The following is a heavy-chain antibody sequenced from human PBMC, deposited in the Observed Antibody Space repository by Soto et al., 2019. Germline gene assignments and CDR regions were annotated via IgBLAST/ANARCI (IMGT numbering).Heavy chain of an antibody. CDR3: ARQNTAMVDHDAFDI. CDR2: MNPNSGNT. V-gene: IGHV1-8*01. CDR1: GYTFTSYD. Sequence: ASVKVSFKASGYTFTSYDINWLRQATGQGLEWMGWMNPNSGNTGYAQKFQGRVTMTRNTSISTAYMELSSLRSEDTAVYYCARQNTAMVDHDAFDIWGQGTMVTVSS. D-gene: IGHD5-18*01. J-gene: IGHJ3*02.